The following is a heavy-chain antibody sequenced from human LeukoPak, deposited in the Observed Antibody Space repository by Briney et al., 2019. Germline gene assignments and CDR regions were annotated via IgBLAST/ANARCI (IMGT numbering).Heavy chain of an antibody. J-gene: IGHJ4*02. Sequence: GGSLRLSCAASGFTASSNYMSWVRQAPGKGLEWVSVIYSGSSADYADSVKGRFTISRDNSKNTLYLQMNNLRAEDTAVYYCARELNGAFDYWGQGTLVTVSS. D-gene: IGHD2-8*01. CDR1: GFTASSNY. CDR3: ARELNGAFDY. CDR2: IYSGSSA. V-gene: IGHV3-66*01.